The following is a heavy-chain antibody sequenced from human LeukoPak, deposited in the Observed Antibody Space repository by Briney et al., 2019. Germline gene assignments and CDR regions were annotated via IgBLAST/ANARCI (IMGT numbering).Heavy chain of an antibody. CDR3: ARHQVQWGVVD. D-gene: IGHD1-26*01. Sequence: PSETLSLNCTVSGGSISSYYWSWLRQPPGKGLEWIGYIYYSGSTNYNPSLKSRVTISVDTSKNQFSLKLSSVTAADTAVYYCARHQVQWGVVDWGQGTLVTVSS. CDR1: GGSISSYY. CDR2: IYYSGST. J-gene: IGHJ4*02. V-gene: IGHV4-59*08.